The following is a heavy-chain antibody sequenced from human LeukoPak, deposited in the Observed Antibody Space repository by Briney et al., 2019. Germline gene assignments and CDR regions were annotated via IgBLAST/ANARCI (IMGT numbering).Heavy chain of an antibody. CDR3: ARDRGGAPYYYYYMDV. Sequence: GASVKVSCKASGGTFTSYYMHWVRQAPGQGLEWMGIINPSGGSTSYAQKFQGRVTMTRDMSTSTVYMELSSLRSEDTAVYYCARDRGGAPYYYYYMDVWGKGTTVTVSS. V-gene: IGHV1-46*01. CDR2: INPSGGST. J-gene: IGHJ6*03. D-gene: IGHD3-16*01. CDR1: GGTFTSYY.